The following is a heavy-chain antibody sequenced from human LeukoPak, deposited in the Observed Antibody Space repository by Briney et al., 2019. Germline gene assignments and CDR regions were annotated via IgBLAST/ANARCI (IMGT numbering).Heavy chain of an antibody. Sequence: GGSLRLSCAASGLTFSDYYMSWIRQAPGKGLEWISCISSNGRTIYYADSVKGRFTISRDNARKSVYLQMNSLRAEDTAIYYCARTQQWLLLGFDPWGQGTLVTVSS. CDR3: ARTQQWLLLGFDP. CDR1: GLTFSDYY. D-gene: IGHD6-19*01. CDR2: ISSNGRTI. J-gene: IGHJ5*02. V-gene: IGHV3-11*01.